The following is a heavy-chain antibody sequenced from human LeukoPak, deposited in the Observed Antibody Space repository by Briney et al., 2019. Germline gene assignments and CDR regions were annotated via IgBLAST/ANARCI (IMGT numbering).Heavy chain of an antibody. CDR3: ASDPARDYYDTSGYFRWVDY. CDR2: ISGSGGST. V-gene: IGHV3-23*01. D-gene: IGHD3-22*01. J-gene: IGHJ4*02. Sequence: GGSLRLSCAASGFTFSSYAMSWVRQAPGKGLEWVSSISGSGGSTYYADSVKGRFTISRDNSKNTLYLQMNSLRAEDTAVYYCASDPARDYYDTSGYFRWVDYWGQGTLVTVSS. CDR1: GFTFSSYA.